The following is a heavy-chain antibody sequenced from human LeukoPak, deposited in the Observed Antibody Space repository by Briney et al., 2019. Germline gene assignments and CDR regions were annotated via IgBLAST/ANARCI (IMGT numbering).Heavy chain of an antibody. CDR1: GGSISGYY. Sequence: SETLSLTCTVSGGSISGYYWSWIRQPPGKGLEWIGFIYYSGNTNYNPSLKSRVTISVDTSKNQFSLKLSSVTAADTAVYYCARGSPRPALLFDYWGRGTLVTVSS. CDR2: IYYSGNT. CDR3: ARGSPRPALLFDY. J-gene: IGHJ4*02. D-gene: IGHD3-10*01. V-gene: IGHV4-59*08.